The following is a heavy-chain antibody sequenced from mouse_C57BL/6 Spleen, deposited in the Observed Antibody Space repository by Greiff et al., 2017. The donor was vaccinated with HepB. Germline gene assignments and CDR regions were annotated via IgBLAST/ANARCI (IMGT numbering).Heavy chain of an antibody. Sequence: QVQLQQSGPGLVQPSQSLSITCTVSGFSLTSYGVHWVRQSPGKGLEWLGVIWSGGSTDYNAAFISRLSISKYNSKGQVFIKMNSLQADDTAIYYCAGYYSFAYWGQGTLVTVSA. D-gene: IGHD1-1*01. V-gene: IGHV2-2*01. J-gene: IGHJ3*01. CDR1: GFSLTSYG. CDR2: IWSGGST. CDR3: AGYYSFAY.